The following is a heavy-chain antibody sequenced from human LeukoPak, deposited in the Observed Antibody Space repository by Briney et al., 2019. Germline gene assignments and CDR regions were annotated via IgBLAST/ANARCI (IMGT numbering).Heavy chain of an antibody. CDR3: VREARGYHYTYFDY. Sequence: GGSLRLSCTASGFTLGSHDMHWVRQIPGQGLEWVAAVSSGFHAFFADSVQGRFTVSREAARNSLYLQMNRLRAGDTAVYYCVREARGYHYTYFDYWGQGTLVTVSS. D-gene: IGHD5-18*01. V-gene: IGHV3-13*01. J-gene: IGHJ4*02. CDR2: VSSGFHA. CDR1: GFTLGSHD.